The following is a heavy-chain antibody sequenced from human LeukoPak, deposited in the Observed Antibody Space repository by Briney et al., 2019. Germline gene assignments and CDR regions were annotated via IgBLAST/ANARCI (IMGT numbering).Heavy chain of an antibody. CDR3: ARGGIAVAGSRFDY. J-gene: IGHJ4*02. Sequence: PSETLSLTCTVSGGSISSGGYYWSWIRQPPGKGLEWIGYIYHSGSTYYNPSLKSRVTISVDRSKNQFSLKLSSVTAADTAVYYCARGGIAVAGSRFDYWGQGTLVTVSS. CDR2: IYHSGST. D-gene: IGHD6-19*01. V-gene: IGHV4-30-2*01. CDR1: GGSISSGGYY.